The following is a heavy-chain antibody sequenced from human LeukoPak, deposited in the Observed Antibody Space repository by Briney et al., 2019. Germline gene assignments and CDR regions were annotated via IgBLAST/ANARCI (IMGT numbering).Heavy chain of an antibody. V-gene: IGHV3-23*01. CDR3: AKDRRWLRFDY. CDR2: ISGSGAGT. Sequence: PGGSLRLSCAASGFTFSSYAMSWVRQAPGKGLEWVSGISGSGAGTYYADSVKGRFTISRDNSKNTLYLQVNSLRAEDTAVYYCAKDRRWLRFDYWGQGILVTVSS. CDR1: GFTFSSYA. J-gene: IGHJ4*02. D-gene: IGHD5-24*01.